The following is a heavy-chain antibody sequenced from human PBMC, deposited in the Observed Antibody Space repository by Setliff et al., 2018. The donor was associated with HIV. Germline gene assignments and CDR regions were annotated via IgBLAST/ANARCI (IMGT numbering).Heavy chain of an antibody. V-gene: IGHV4-34*01. J-gene: IGHJ5*02. D-gene: IGHD3-3*01. Sequence: SETLSLTCAVYGGSVSDDYWSWIRQPPGRGMEWIGEINDSGNTNFNPSLKNRVTMSVDTSKRQFSLNLTSVTVADTAVYYWARGVGRFGVVTWFNPWGHGVLVTVSS. CDR2: INDSGNT. CDR3: ARGVGRFGVVTWFNP. CDR1: GGSVSDDY.